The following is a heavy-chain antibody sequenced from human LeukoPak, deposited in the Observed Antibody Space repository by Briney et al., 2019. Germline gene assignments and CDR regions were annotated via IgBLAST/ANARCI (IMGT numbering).Heavy chain of an antibody. CDR3: ARSDPVAGIFVFDY. CDR2: INPNSGGT. Sequence: ASVKVSCKASGYTFTGYYTHWVRQAPGQGLEWMGWINPNSGGTNYAQKFQGRVTMTRDTSISTAYMELSRLRSDDTAVYYCARSDPVAGIFVFDYWGQGTLVTVSS. CDR1: GYTFTGYY. V-gene: IGHV1-2*02. J-gene: IGHJ4*02. D-gene: IGHD6-19*01.